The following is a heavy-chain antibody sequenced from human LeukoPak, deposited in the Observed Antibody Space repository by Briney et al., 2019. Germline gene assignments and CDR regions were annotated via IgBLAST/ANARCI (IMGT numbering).Heavy chain of an antibody. D-gene: IGHD2-2*01. Sequence: SVKVSCKASGYTFTSYGISWVRQAPGQGLEWRGGIIASFGTANYAQKFQGRVTISADESTSTAYMELSSLRSEDTAVYYCARVVTPRYCSSTSCYWKGWFDPWGQGTLVTVSS. CDR3: ARVVTPRYCSSTSCYWKGWFDP. CDR2: IIASFGTA. CDR1: GYTFTSYG. J-gene: IGHJ5*02. V-gene: IGHV1-69*13.